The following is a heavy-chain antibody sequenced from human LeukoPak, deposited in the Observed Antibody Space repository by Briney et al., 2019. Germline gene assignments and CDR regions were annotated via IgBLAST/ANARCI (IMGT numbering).Heavy chain of an antibody. CDR1: GYTFTSYG. D-gene: IGHD3-22*01. J-gene: IGHJ4*02. Sequence: GASVKVSCKASGYTFTSYGISWVRQAPGQGLEWMGWISAYNGNTNYAQKLQGRVTMTTDTSTSTAYMELRSLRSDDTAVYYCARDVRDSSGYYLRIFGYWGQGNLVTVSS. V-gene: IGHV1-18*01. CDR3: ARDVRDSSGYYLRIFGY. CDR2: ISAYNGNT.